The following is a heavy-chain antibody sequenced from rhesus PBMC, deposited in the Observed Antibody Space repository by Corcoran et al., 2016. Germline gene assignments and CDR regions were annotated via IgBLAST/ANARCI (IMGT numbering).Heavy chain of an antibody. CDR2: IYGRGGST. CDR3: ARQASWNYIPYYFDY. Sequence: QVQLQESGPAVVKPSETLSLTCAVSGGSISSNNWWSWIRQSPGKGLEWIGGIYGRGGSTEKNPYLKSRVTISIDTSKNQCSLKLSSVTAADTAVYYCARQASWNYIPYYFDYWGQGVLVTVSS. D-gene: IGHD1-1*01. CDR1: GGSISSNNW. J-gene: IGHJ4*01. V-gene: IGHV4-93*02.